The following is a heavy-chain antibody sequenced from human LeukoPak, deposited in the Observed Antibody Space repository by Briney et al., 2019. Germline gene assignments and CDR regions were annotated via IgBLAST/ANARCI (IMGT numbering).Heavy chain of an antibody. CDR2: ISYDGSNK. CDR3: ARHNPPRDCSSTSCLKKPPVDY. CDR1: GFTFSSYA. J-gene: IGHJ4*02. Sequence: GGSLRLSCAASGFTFSSYAMHWVRQAPGKGLEWVAVISYDGSNKYYADSVKGRFTISRDNSKNTLYLQMNSLRAEDTAMYYCARHNPPRDCSSTSCLKKPPVDYWGQGTLVTVSS. D-gene: IGHD2-2*01. V-gene: IGHV3-30*04.